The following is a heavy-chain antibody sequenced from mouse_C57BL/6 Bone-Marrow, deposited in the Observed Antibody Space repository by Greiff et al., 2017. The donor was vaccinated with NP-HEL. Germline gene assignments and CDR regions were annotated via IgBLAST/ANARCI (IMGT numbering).Heavy chain of an antibody. CDR1: GFTFSSYA. Sequence: EVQGVESGGGLVKPGGSLKLSCAASGFTFSSYAMSWVRQTPEKRLEWVATISDGGSYTYYPDNVKGRFTISRDNAKNNLYLQMSHLKSEDTAMYYCARDTTGWYFDVWGTGTTVTVSS. CDR3: ARDTTGWYFDV. V-gene: IGHV5-4*01. J-gene: IGHJ1*03. CDR2: ISDGGSYT. D-gene: IGHD1-1*01.